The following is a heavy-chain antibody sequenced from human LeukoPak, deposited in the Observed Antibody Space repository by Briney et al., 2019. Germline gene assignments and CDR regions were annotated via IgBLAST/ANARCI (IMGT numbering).Heavy chain of an antibody. Sequence: GGSLRLSCAASGLTGSHNYVSWVRQAPGKGLEWVSAIHTSGDTCYADSVKGRFTISRDTSKSTLYLQISSLRVEDTAVYYCIVFGDSNHWGQGTLVTVSS. CDR2: IHTSGDT. D-gene: IGHD4-17*01. CDR1: GLTGSHNY. J-gene: IGHJ5*02. CDR3: IVFGDSNH. V-gene: IGHV3-53*01.